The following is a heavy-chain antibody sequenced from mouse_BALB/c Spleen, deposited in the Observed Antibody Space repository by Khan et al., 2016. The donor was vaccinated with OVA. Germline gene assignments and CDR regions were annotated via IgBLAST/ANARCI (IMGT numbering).Heavy chain of an antibody. J-gene: IGHJ4*01. CDR2: INTHSGVP. CDR3: AAGGAAYCGDDGGAMEY. CDR1: GYTFTTAG. D-gene: IGHD2-9*01. V-gene: IGHV9-4*02. Sequence: QIQLVQSGPELKKPGETVRISCKASGYTFTTAGIQWVQKMPGKGLKWIGWINTHSGVPKYAEDFKGRFAFSLEISVNTAYLQITSLKNEDTATYWCAAGGAAYCGDDGGAMEYWGQGTSVTVSS.